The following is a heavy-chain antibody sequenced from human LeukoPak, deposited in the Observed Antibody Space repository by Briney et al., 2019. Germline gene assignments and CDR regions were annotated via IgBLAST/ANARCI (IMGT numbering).Heavy chain of an antibody. CDR2: ISDSGANT. D-gene: IGHD6-6*01. Sequence: GGSLRLSCVTSGFSFSNYGMHWVRQAPGKGLEWVSTISDSGANTYYADSVKGRFTISRDNSKNTLYLQMNSLRAEDTAVYYCAKKEGSSSWFDYWGQGTLVTVSS. J-gene: IGHJ4*02. CDR1: GFSFSNYG. CDR3: AKKEGSSSWFDY. V-gene: IGHV3-23*01.